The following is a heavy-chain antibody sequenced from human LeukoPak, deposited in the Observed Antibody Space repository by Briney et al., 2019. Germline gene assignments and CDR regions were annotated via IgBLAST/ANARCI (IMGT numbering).Heavy chain of an antibody. CDR2: IYDSGSI. V-gene: IGHV4-39*01. D-gene: IGHD4-17*01. CDR3: ARPNYGDYTSDAFDI. Sequence: SETLSLTCTVSGGSISSSSYYWGWIRQSPGKGLEWIGSIYDSGSIYYNPSLKSRVTISVDTSKNQFSLKLRSVTAADTAVYYCARPNYGDYTSDAFDIWGQGTMVTVSS. J-gene: IGHJ3*02. CDR1: GGSISSSSYY.